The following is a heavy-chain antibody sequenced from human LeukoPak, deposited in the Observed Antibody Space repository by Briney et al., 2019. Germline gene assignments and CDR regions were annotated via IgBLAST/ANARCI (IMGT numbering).Heavy chain of an antibody. Sequence: RASVKVSCKASGYTFTSYDINWVRQVTGQGLGWMGWMNPNSGNTGYAQTFQGRVTMTRNTSISTAYMELRGLRADDTAVYFCATDGGLVGKPYDYEVAFGGYWGQGTLVTVSS. CDR2: MNPNSGNT. V-gene: IGHV1-8*01. D-gene: IGHD5-12*01. J-gene: IGHJ1*01. CDR1: GYTFTSYD. CDR3: ATDGGLVGKPYDYEVAFGGY.